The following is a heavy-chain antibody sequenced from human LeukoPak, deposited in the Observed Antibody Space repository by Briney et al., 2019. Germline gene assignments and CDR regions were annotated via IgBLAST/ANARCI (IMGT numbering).Heavy chain of an antibody. CDR2: IYHSGST. V-gene: IGHV4-30-2*01. CDR1: GGSISSGGYY. D-gene: IGHD6-13*01. Sequence: SQTLSLTCTVSGGSISSGGYYWSWIRQPPGKGLEWIGYIYHSGSTYYNPSLKSRVTISVDTSKNQFSLKLSSATAADTAVYYCARDAVGITAAGVYWGQGTLVTVSS. CDR3: ARDAVGITAAGVY. J-gene: IGHJ4*02.